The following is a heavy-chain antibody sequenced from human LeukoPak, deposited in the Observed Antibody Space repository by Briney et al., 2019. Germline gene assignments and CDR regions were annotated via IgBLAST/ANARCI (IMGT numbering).Heavy chain of an antibody. CDR1: GYTFTSYD. D-gene: IGHD3-9*01. J-gene: IGHJ4*02. CDR3: ARVLSRYYDILTGYRDLYYFDY. V-gene: IGHV1-8*01. Sequence: APVKVSCKASGYTFTSYDINWVRQATGQGLGWMGWMNPNSGNTGYAQKFQGRVTMTRNTSISTAYMELSSLRSEDTAVYYCARVLSRYYDILTGYRDLYYFDYWGQGTLVTVSS. CDR2: MNPNSGNT.